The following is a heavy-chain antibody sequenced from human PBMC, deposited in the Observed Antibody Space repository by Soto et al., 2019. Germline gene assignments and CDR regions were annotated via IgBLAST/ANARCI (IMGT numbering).Heavy chain of an antibody. Sequence: QVQLVESGGGVVQPGRSLRLSCAASGFTFSSYGMHWVRQAPGKGLEWVAVIWYDGSNKYYADSVKGRFIISRDNSKNTLFLQMISLRDEDTIVYYCATTGSSGWLDYWGQGTLVTVSS. J-gene: IGHJ4*02. V-gene: IGHV3-33*01. D-gene: IGHD6-19*01. CDR3: ATTGSSGWLDY. CDR2: IWYDGSNK. CDR1: GFTFSSYG.